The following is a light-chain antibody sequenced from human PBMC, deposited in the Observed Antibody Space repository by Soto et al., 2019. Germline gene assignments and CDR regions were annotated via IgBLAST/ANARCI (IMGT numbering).Light chain of an antibody. Sequence: QSVLTQPASVSGSPGQSITISCTGSGSDVGGYDLVSWYQQHPGKAPRLMIYAVDNRPSGVSDRFSGSKSGNTASLTISGLQAEDEADYYCSSYTSITTHLIFGGGTTLTVL. J-gene: IGLJ2*01. V-gene: IGLV2-14*01. CDR3: SSYTSITTHLI. CDR2: AVD. CDR1: GSDVGGYDL.